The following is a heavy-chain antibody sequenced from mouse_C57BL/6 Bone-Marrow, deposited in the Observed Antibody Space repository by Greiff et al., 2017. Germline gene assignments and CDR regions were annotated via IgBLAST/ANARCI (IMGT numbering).Heavy chain of an antibody. CDR3: ARDADYGGWFAY. CDR2: INPNNGGT. Sequence: VQLQQSGPELVKPGASVKMSCKASGYTFTDYNMHWVKQSHGKSLEWIGYINPNNGGTSYNQKFKGKATLTVNKSSSTAYMELRSLTSEDSAVYYCARDADYGGWFAYWDQGTLVTVSA. J-gene: IGHJ3*01. V-gene: IGHV1-22*01. CDR1: GYTFTDYN. D-gene: IGHD1-1*02.